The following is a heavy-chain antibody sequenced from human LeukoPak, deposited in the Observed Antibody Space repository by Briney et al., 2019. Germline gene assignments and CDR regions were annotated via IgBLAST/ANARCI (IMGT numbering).Heavy chain of an antibody. J-gene: IGHJ5*02. Sequence: GGSLRLSCSASGFTFGNYAMSWVRQAPGKGLEWVSAVSGGGGSTYYADSVKGRFTISRDNAKNSLYLQMNSLRAEDTAVYYCARAPAASSGFDPWGQGTLVTVSS. V-gene: IGHV3-23*01. CDR3: ARAPAASSGFDP. CDR2: VSGGGGST. CDR1: GFTFGNYA. D-gene: IGHD2-2*01.